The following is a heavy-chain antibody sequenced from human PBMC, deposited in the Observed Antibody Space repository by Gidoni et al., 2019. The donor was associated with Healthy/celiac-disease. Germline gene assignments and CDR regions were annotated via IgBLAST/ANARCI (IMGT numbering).Heavy chain of an antibody. Sequence: QVQLQESGPGLVKPSQPLSLTCTVSGGSISRGSYYWSWIRQPAGKGLEWIGRIYTSGSTHYNPSLKSRVTISVDTSKNQFSLKLSSVTAADTAVYYCARDSQYYYDSSGYSDAFDIWGQGTMVTVSS. D-gene: IGHD3-22*01. CDR2: IYTSGST. V-gene: IGHV4-61*02. J-gene: IGHJ3*02. CDR3: ARDSQYYYDSSGYSDAFDI. CDR1: GGSISRGSYY.